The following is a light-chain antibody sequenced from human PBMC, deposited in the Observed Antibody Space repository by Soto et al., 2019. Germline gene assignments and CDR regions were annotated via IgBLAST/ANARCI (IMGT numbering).Light chain of an antibody. V-gene: IGKV3-11*01. CDR3: QQRSNWRT. J-gene: IGKJ1*01. CDR2: DAS. CDR1: QSVNSY. Sequence: EIVLTQSPATLSLSPGERATLSCRASQSVNSYLAWYQQKPGQAPRLLIYDASNRATGIPARFSGSGFGTDYTLTISSLEPEDFEVYYCQQRSNWRTFGQGIKVEIK.